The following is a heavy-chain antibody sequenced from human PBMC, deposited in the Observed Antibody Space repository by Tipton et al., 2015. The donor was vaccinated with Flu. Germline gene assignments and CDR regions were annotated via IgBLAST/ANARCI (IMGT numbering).Heavy chain of an antibody. V-gene: IGHV4-38-2*01. D-gene: IGHD2-21*02. CDR1: GDSIGSKFY. J-gene: IGHJ1*01. CDR2: IYHSGST. Sequence: TLSLTCSVSGDSIGSKFYWGWIRQPPGKGLEWIGEIYHSGSTNYNPSLKSRVTISVDKSKNQFSLKLSSVTAADTAVYYCARRYCGGDCYSGYFHHWGQGTLVTVSS. CDR3: ARRYCGGDCYSGYFHH.